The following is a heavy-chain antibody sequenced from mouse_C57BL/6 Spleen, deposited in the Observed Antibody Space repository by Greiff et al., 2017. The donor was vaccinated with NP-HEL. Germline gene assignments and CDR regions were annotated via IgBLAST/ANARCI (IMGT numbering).Heavy chain of an antibody. D-gene: IGHD1-1*02. CDR3: ARKVALYYFDY. CDR2: ISYDGSN. Sequence: EVQLQQSGPGLVKPSQSLSLTCSVTGYSITSGYYWNWIRQFPGNKLEWMGYISYDGSNNYIPSLKNRISITRDTSKNQFFLKLNSVTTEDTATYYCARKVALYYFDYWGQGTTLTVSS. V-gene: IGHV3-6*01. CDR1: GYSITSGYY. J-gene: IGHJ2*01.